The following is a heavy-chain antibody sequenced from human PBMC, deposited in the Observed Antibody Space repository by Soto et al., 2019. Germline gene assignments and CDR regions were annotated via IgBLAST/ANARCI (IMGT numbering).Heavy chain of an antibody. J-gene: IGHJ3*02. CDR1: GFTFSSYG. V-gene: IGHV3-33*01. CDR2: IWYDGSNK. Sequence: PGGSLRLSCGASGFTFSSYGMHWVRQAPGKGLEWVAVIWYDGSNKYYADSVKGRFTISRDNSKNTLYLQMNSLRAEDTAVYYCARTGSQFTGAFDIWGQGTMVTVS. D-gene: IGHD1-26*01. CDR3: ARTGSQFTGAFDI.